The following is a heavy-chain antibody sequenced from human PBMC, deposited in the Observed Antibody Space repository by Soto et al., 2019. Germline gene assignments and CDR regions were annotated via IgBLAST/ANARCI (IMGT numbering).Heavy chain of an antibody. Sequence: QVQLVQSGAEVKKPGASVKVSCKASGYTVTSYGISWARHGPEQGLYWMGCISAYNCNTNYAQNLQGRVTMTTDTSTSTAYMELRSLTSDDTAVYYCARDSGYESNYWGQGTLVTVSS. CDR3: ARDSGYESNY. D-gene: IGHD5-12*01. CDR2: ISAYNCNT. J-gene: IGHJ4*02. CDR1: GYTVTSYG. V-gene: IGHV1-18*01.